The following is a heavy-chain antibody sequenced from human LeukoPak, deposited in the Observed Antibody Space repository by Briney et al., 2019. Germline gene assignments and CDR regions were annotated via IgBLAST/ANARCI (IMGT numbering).Heavy chain of an antibody. Sequence: SETLSLTCTVSGGSISSSSYYWGWIRQRPGKGLEWIGSIYYSGSTYYNPSLKSRVTISVDTSKNQFSLKLSSVTAADTAVYYCARLLWFGELLSPIDYWGQGTLVTVSS. CDR3: ARLLWFGELLSPIDY. J-gene: IGHJ4*02. CDR2: IYYSGST. D-gene: IGHD3-10*01. CDR1: GGSISSSSYY. V-gene: IGHV4-39*01.